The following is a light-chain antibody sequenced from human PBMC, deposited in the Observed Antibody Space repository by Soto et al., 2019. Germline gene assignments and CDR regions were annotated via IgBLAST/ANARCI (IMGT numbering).Light chain of an antibody. CDR2: AAS. CDR1: LSISDK. Sequence: EVVMTQSPATLSVCPGERATFSFRASLSISDKLAWYQQEPGQAPRLLNFAASSRATGFPARFSGSGSGTEFTLTINSLQSEDFPVYCSHQYDNWPRRSGQGTKVDI. V-gene: IGKV3-15*01. CDR3: HQYDNWPRR. J-gene: IGKJ1*01.